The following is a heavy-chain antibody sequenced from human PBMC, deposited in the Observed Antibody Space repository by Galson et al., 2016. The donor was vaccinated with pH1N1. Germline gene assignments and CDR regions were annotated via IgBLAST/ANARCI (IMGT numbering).Heavy chain of an antibody. Sequence: SLRLSCAASGFTVSSNYMSWVRQAPGKGLEWVSVIYSGGSTYYADSVKGRFTISRDNSKSTLYLQMNSLRAEDTAAYYCARVGGSNEWGYYFDYWGQGTLVTVSS. J-gene: IGHJ4*02. V-gene: IGHV3-66*02. CDR2: IYSGGST. CDR3: ARVGGSNEWGYYFDY. D-gene: IGHD2-8*01. CDR1: GFTVSSNY.